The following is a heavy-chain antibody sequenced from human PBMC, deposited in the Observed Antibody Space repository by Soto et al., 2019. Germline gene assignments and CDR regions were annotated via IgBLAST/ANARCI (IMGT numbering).Heavy chain of an antibody. CDR2: ISAYNGNT. CDR3: ARDYYDSSGPLSSPSLDY. CDR1: GYTFTSYG. V-gene: IGHV1-18*01. J-gene: IGHJ4*02. Sequence: ASVKVSCKASGYTFTSYGISWVRQAPGQGLEWMGWISAYNGNTNYAQKLQGRVTMTTDTSTSTAYMELRSLRSDDTAVYYCARDYYDSSGPLSSPSLDYWGQGTLVTVSS. D-gene: IGHD3-22*01.